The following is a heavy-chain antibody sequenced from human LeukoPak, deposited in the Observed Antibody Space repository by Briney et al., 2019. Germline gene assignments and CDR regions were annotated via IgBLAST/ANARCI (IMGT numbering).Heavy chain of an antibody. V-gene: IGHV3-30*18. CDR3: AKDGALGGSRSWTYFDY. CDR2: ISYDGSNR. J-gene: IGHJ4*02. CDR1: GFTFSNYG. Sequence: GGSLRLSCAASGFTFSNYGMHWVRQAPGKGLEWVTLISYDGSNRYYADSVKGRFTISRDDSKNTLYLQMNSLRAEDTAVYFCAKDGALGGSRSWTYFDYWGQGTLVTVSS. D-gene: IGHD6-13*01.